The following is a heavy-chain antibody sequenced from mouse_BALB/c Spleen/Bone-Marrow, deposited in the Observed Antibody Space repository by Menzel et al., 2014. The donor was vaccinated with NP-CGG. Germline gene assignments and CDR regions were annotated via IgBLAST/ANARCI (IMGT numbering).Heavy chain of an antibody. Sequence: VKLQESGPGLVAPSQSLSITCPVSGFSLTNYGVHWGRQPPGKGLEWLGVIRAGGSTNYNSALMSRLSISKDNSKSQVFLKMISLQTDDTAMYYCARVTSSAVGAMDYWGQGTSVTVSS. D-gene: IGHD3-2*02. V-gene: IGHV2-9*02. J-gene: IGHJ4*01. CDR2: IRAGGST. CDR1: GFSLTNYG. CDR3: ARVTSSAVGAMDY.